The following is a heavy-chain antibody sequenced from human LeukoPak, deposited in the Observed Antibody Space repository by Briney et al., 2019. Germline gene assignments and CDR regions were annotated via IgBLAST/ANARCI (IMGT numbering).Heavy chain of an antibody. Sequence: PSETLSLTCTVSGGAISSSSYYWGWIRQPPGKGLEWIGSIFYSGSTYYNPSLKSRVTISVDTSKNQFSLKLSSVTAADTAVYYCGRIYNEWEPPDYWGQGILVTVSS. CDR3: GRIYNEWEPPDY. V-gene: IGHV4-39*01. CDR2: IFYSGST. J-gene: IGHJ4*02. CDR1: GGAISSSSYY. D-gene: IGHD1-26*01.